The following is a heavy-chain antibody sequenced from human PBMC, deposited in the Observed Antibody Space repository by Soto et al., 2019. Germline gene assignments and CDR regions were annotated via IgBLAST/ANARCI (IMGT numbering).Heavy chain of an antibody. J-gene: IGHJ4*02. V-gene: IGHV1-18*01. Sequence: ASVKVSCKASGYTFISYGISWVRQAPGQGLEWMGWISVYNGATNYAQKFQGRVTLTTDTSTSTAYMDLRRLRSDDTAVYYCARDPDGARDFDYWGQGTLVTVSS. CDR1: GYTFISYG. CDR3: ARDPDGARDFDY. D-gene: IGHD3-10*01. CDR2: ISVYNGAT.